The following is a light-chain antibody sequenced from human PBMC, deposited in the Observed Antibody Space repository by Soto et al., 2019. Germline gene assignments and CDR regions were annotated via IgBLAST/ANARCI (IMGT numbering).Light chain of an antibody. V-gene: IGKV1-12*02. J-gene: IGKJ1*01. CDR3: QQANGDPWT. Sequence: DIPMTQSPSSVSASVGDRVTISCRASHDVRSWLAWYQQKPGKAPNLLIYGASTLQSGVPSRFSGSGSGTDFTLTISSRQPEDFATYYCQQANGDPWTFGQGTKVEIK. CDR2: GAS. CDR1: HDVRSW.